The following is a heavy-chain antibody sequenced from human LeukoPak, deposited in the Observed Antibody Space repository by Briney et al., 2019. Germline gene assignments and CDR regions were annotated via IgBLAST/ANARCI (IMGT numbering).Heavy chain of an antibody. CDR2: ISGSGGST. J-gene: IGHJ4*02. CDR1: GFTFSSYA. Sequence: GGSLRLSCAASGFTFSSYAMSWVRQAPGKGLEWVSAISGSGGSTYYADSVKGRFTISRDNSENTLYLQMNSLRAEDTAVYYCAKDLQVLAAGYYFDYWGQGTLVTVSS. V-gene: IGHV3-23*01. CDR3: AKDLQVLAAGYYFDY.